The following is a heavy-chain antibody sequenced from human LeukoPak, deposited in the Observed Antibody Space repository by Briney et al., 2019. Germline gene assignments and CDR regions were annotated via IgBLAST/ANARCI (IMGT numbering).Heavy chain of an antibody. CDR2: IWYDGSRE. D-gene: IGHD6-13*01. Sequence: GGSLRLSCAASGFTFKEYGMHWVRQAPDKGLEWVAVIWYDGSREFYADSVKGRFTISRDNSKNTLYLQMNSLRAEDTAVYYCARDYSSSWYAGYYYYGMDVWGQGTTVTVSS. V-gene: IGHV3-33*01. CDR3: ARDYSSSWYAGYYYYGMDV. CDR1: GFTFKEYG. J-gene: IGHJ6*02.